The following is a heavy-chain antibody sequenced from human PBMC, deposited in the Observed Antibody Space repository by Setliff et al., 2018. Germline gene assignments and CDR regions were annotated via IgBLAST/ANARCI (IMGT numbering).Heavy chain of an antibody. CDR3: ARINFYVSSGYYYAPEL. V-gene: IGHV1-18*01. J-gene: IGHJ4*02. CDR2: INNYNFNT. CDR1: GFTFTDYG. D-gene: IGHD3-22*01. Sequence: ASVKVSCKSSGFTFTDYGITWVRQVPGQGLEWMGWINNYNFNTQYAQKFQGRVTVTTDTSTTTAYMELRSLRADDTAVYYCARINFYVSSGYYYAPELWGQGTTVTVST.